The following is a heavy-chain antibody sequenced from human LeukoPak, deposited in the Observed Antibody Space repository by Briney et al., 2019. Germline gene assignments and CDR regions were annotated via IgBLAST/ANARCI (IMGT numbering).Heavy chain of an antibody. J-gene: IGHJ3*02. V-gene: IGHV4-34*01. CDR2: INHSGST. Sequence: PSETLSLTCAVSGGSFSGYYWSWIRQPPGKGLEWIGEINHSGSTNYNPSLKSRVTISVDTSKNQFSLKLSSVTAADTAVYYCARGLDAFDIWGQGTMVTVSS. CDR1: GGSFSGYY. CDR3: ARGLDAFDI.